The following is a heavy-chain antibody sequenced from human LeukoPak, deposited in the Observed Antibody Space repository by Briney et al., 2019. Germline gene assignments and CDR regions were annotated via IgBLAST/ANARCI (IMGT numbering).Heavy chain of an antibody. CDR1: GGSISSSSHY. V-gene: IGHV4-39*07. J-gene: IGHJ4*02. CDR2: MYYRGST. Sequence: SETLSLTCTVSGGSISSSSHYWGWIRQPPGKGLEWIGSMYYRGSTYHNPSLKSRITISVDTSKNQFSLKLSSVTAADTAVYYCATTTIRLGYWGQGTLVTVSS. D-gene: IGHD1-26*01. CDR3: ATTTIRLGY.